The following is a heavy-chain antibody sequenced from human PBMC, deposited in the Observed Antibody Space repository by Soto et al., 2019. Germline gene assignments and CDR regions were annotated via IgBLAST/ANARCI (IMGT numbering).Heavy chain of an antibody. CDR1: GGSVSSDGYY. V-gene: IGHV4-61*08. J-gene: IGHJ4*02. D-gene: IGHD6-13*01. Sequence: PSETLSLTCTVSGGSVSSDGYYWTWIRQPPGKGLEWIGYIFYSGSTNYNPSLKSRVTISVDTSKNQFSLNLRSVTAADTAVYYCAYWYTSSWSKFDYWGQGTPVTVSS. CDR2: IFYSGST. CDR3: AYWYTSSWSKFDY.